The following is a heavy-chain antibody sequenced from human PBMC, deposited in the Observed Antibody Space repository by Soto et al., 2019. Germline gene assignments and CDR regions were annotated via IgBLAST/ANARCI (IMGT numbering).Heavy chain of an antibody. CDR1: GFTFSSYS. CDR3: ARDHREMATIPFDY. V-gene: IGHV3-48*02. Sequence: PGGSLRLSCAASGFTFSSYSMNWVRQAPGKGLEWVSYISSSSSTIYYADSVKGRFTISRDNAKNSLYLQMNSLRDEDTAVYYCARDHREMATIPFDYWGQGTLVTVSS. D-gene: IGHD5-12*01. CDR2: ISSSSSTI. J-gene: IGHJ4*02.